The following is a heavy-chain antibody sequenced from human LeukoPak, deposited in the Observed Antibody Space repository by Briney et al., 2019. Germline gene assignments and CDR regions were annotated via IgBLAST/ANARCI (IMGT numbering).Heavy chain of an antibody. CDR3: ARETMVRGGRFDY. CDR1: GGSFSGYY. V-gene: IGHV4-34*01. D-gene: IGHD3-10*01. Sequence: SETLSLTCAVYGGSFSGYYWSWIRQPPGKGLEWIGEINHSGSTNYNPSLKSRVTISVDTSKNQFSLELSSVTAADTAVYYCARETMVRGGRFDYWGQGTLVTVSS. J-gene: IGHJ4*02. CDR2: INHSGST.